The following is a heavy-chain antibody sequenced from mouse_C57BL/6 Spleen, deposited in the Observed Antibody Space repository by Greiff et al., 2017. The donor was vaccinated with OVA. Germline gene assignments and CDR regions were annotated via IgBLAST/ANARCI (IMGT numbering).Heavy chain of an antibody. Sequence: EVKLMESEGGLVQPGSSMKLSCTASGFTISDYYMAWVRQVPEKGLEWVANINYDGSSTYYLDSLKSRFIISRDNAKNILYLQMSSLKSEDTATYYCAREGYYYGSSYAMDYWGQGTSVTVSS. D-gene: IGHD1-1*01. CDR3: AREGYYYGSSYAMDY. V-gene: IGHV5-16*01. CDR1: GFTISDYY. J-gene: IGHJ4*01. CDR2: INYDGSST.